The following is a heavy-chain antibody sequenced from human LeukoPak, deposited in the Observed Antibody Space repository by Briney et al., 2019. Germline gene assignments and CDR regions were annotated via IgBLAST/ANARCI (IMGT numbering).Heavy chain of an antibody. CDR1: GGSISSGGYY. V-gene: IGHV4-30-2*01. Sequence: SETLSLTCAVSGGSISSGGYYWSWIRQPPGKGLEWIGYIYHSGSTYYNPSLKSRVTISVDRSKNQFSLKLSSVTAADTAVYYCARGSKLPAAYDAFDIWGQGTMVTVSS. CDR2: IYHSGST. D-gene: IGHD2-2*01. J-gene: IGHJ3*02. CDR3: ARGSKLPAAYDAFDI.